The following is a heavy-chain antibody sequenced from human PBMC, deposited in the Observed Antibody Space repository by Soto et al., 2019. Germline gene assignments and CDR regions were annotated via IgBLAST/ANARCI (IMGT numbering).Heavy chain of an antibody. Sequence: SETLSLTCSVSGGSVRSGSYYWTWIRQPPGKGLEWIGYIYQSGTTNYNASLKSRVTISIDTSKNQFFLKLNSVTAAETAVYYCARDSSGRHDYWGQGTLVTVS. CDR1: GGSVRSGSYY. CDR3: ARDSSGRHDY. CDR2: IYQSGTT. D-gene: IGHD3-22*01. V-gene: IGHV4-61*01. J-gene: IGHJ4*02.